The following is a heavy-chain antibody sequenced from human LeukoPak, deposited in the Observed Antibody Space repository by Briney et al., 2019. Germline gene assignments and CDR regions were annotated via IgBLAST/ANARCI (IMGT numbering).Heavy chain of an antibody. D-gene: IGHD6-19*01. CDR3: ARHRKSSGWYAGYFDL. Sequence: SETLSLTCTVSGDSLSSSSYYWGWIRQPPGKGPEWIATIYSSGSTYYNPSLKSRVTISVDTSKNQISLKLNSVTAADTAVYHCARHRKSSGWYAGYFDLWGPGTLVTV. J-gene: IGHJ2*01. V-gene: IGHV4-39*01. CDR2: IYSSGST. CDR1: GDSLSSSSYY.